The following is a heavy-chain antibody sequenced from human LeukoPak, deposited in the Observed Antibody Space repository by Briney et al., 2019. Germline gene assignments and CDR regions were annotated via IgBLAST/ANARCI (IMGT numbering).Heavy chain of an antibody. V-gene: IGHV3-23*01. J-gene: IGHJ5*02. D-gene: IGHD6-13*01. Sequence: GGSLRLSCAASGFTFSNYAMSWVRQAPGQGLEWVSGISASGGGTYYADSVKGRFTISRDNSKNTLYLQMNSLRAEDTAVYYCAKLQRIAAAGEDWFDPWGQGTLVTVS. CDR3: AKLQRIAAAGEDWFDP. CDR1: GFTFSNYA. CDR2: ISASGGGT.